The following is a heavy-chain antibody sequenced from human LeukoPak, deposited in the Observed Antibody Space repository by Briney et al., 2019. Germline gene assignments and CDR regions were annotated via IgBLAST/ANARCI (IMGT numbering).Heavy chain of an antibody. Sequence: SETLSLTCTVSGVSISSSNSYWGWIRQPPGKGLEWIGSIYYSGNTYYNASLKSQVSISIDTSKNQFSLRLTSVTAADTAVYYCARGTWLYRGKYFDYWGQGTLVTVSS. D-gene: IGHD3-16*02. CDR1: GVSISSSNSY. J-gene: IGHJ4*02. CDR2: IYYSGNT. CDR3: ARGTWLYRGKYFDY. V-gene: IGHV4-39*01.